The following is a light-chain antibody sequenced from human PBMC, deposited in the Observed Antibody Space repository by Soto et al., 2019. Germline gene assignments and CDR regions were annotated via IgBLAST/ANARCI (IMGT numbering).Light chain of an antibody. J-gene: IGLJ2*01. V-gene: IGLV2-8*01. Sequence: SALTQPPSASGSPRQSVTISCTGTSSDVGSCNSVSWYQQHPGKVPKLLISEVSKRPSGVPDRFSGSKSGNTASLTVSGLQAEDEADYYCSSCRGSDIIFGGGTKLTVL. CDR2: EVS. CDR1: SSDVGSCNS. CDR3: SSCRGSDII.